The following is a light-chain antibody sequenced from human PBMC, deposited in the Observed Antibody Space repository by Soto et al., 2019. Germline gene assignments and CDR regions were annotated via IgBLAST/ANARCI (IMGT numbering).Light chain of an antibody. V-gene: IGKV3-20*01. CDR3: QQYGYLVT. CDR1: QSITNNY. Sequence: DIVLTQSPGTLSLSPGERATLSCRASQSITNNYLAWYQQKPGRAHRLLIYGASSRATGIPDRFSGSGSGTDFTLTISRLEPEDFAMYYCQQYGYLVTFGGGTKVDI. J-gene: IGKJ4*01. CDR2: GAS.